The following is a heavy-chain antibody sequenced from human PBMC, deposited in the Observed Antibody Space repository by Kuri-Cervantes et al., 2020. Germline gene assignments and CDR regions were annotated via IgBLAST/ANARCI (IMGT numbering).Heavy chain of an antibody. V-gene: IGHV4-39*01. CDR3: ARGGTGTTSVGAVHWFDP. J-gene: IGHJ5*02. D-gene: IGHD1-7*01. Sequence: SETLSLTCTVSGGSISSSSYYWGWIRQPPGKGLEWIGSISYSGSTYYNSSLKSRVTISVDTSKNQFSLKLSSVTAAGTAVYYCARGGTGTTSVGAVHWFDPWGQGTLVTVSS. CDR2: ISYSGST. CDR1: GGSISSSSYY.